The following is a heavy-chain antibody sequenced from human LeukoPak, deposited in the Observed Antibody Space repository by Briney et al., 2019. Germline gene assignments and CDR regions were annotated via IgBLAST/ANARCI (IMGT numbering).Heavy chain of an antibody. J-gene: IGHJ4*02. CDR2: IWYDGSNK. CDR1: GFTFSSYG. Sequence: GGSLRLSCAASGFTFSSYGMHWVRQAPGKGLEWVAVIWYDGSNKYYADSVKGRFTISRDNSKNTLYLQMNSLRAEDTAVYYCARGGYRQQLVRGFDYWGQGTLVTVSS. V-gene: IGHV3-33*01. D-gene: IGHD6-13*01. CDR3: ARGGYRQQLVRGFDY.